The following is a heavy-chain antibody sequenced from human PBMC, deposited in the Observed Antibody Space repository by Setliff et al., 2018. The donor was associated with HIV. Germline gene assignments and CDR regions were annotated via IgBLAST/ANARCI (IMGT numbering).Heavy chain of an antibody. V-gene: IGHV4-31*11. Sequence: SETLSLTCAVSGYSISSGYYWSWIRQHPGKGLEWIGYMSYSGSTFYRSSLKSRVTMSIDASKNQFSLMLSPVTAADTAVYYCARATYTLQFLKWSPDSSLYYYYMDVWGKGTTVTVSS. J-gene: IGHJ6*03. D-gene: IGHD3-3*01. CDR1: GYSISSGYY. CDR3: ARATYTLQFLKWSPDSSLYYYYMDV. CDR2: MSYSGST.